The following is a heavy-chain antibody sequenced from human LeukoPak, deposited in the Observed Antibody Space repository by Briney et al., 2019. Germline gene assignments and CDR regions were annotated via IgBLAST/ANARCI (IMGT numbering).Heavy chain of an antibody. CDR2: IYYSGST. J-gene: IGHJ3*02. CDR1: GGSISSYY. Sequence: PSETLSLTCTVSGGSISSYYWSWIRQPPGKGLEWIGYIYYSGSTYYKPSLKSRVTISVDTSKNQFSLKLSSVTAADTAVYYCARDNPSIEMATTNAFDIWGQGTMVTVSS. CDR3: ARDNPSIEMATTNAFDI. V-gene: IGHV4-59*12. D-gene: IGHD5-24*01.